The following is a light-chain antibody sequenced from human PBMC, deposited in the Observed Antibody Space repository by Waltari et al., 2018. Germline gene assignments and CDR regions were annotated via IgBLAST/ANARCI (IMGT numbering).Light chain of an antibody. CDR1: NSNTGKNT. Sequence: QSVVTQPPSASEPPGQRVTMSCSGSNSNTGKNTVNWYQQLPGTAPKLLVFRNDQRPSGVPDRFSASRSGTSASLAISGLQFDDEADYYCATWDDSLNGWVFGGGTRLTVL. V-gene: IGLV1-44*01. CDR3: ATWDDSLNGWV. J-gene: IGLJ3*02. CDR2: RND.